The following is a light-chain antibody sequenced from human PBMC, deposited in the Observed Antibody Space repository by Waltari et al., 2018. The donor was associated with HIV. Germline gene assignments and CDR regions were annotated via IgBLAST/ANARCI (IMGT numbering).Light chain of an antibody. V-gene: IGKV1-39*01. CDR3: QQSYSTPYT. CDR2: AAS. CDR1: QSISSY. J-gene: IGKJ2*01. Sequence: DIQMNQSPSSLSASVGDRVTITCRASQSISSYLNWYQQKQGKAPKLLIYAASSLQSGVPSRFSGSGSGTDFTLTISSLQPEDFATYYCQQSYSTPYTFGQGTKLEIK.